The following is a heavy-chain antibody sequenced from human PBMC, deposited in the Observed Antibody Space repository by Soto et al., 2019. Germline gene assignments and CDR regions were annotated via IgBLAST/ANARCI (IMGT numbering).Heavy chain of an antibody. CDR2: IWYDGSNK. CDR1: GFTFSSYG. J-gene: IGHJ4*02. CDR3: ARGASDDYGDFYYFDY. V-gene: IGHV3-33*01. Sequence: GGSLRLSCAASGFTFSSYGMHWVRQAPGKGLEWVAVIWYDGSNKYYADSVKGRFTISRDNSKNTLYLQMNSLRAEDTAVYYCARGASDDYGDFYYFDYWGQGTLVTVSS. D-gene: IGHD4-17*01.